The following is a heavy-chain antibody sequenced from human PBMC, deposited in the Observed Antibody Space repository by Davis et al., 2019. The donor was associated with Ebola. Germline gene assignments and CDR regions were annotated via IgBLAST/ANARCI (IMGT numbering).Heavy chain of an antibody. D-gene: IGHD3-3*01. CDR1: GASFSGYY. V-gene: IGHV4-34*01. CDR3: ARARLWSGYYRGVRWFDP. CDR2: IYYSGST. J-gene: IGHJ5*02. Sequence: SETLSLTCAVYGASFSGYYWSWIRQHPGKGLEWIGYIYYSGSTYYNPSLKSRVTISVDTSKNQFSLKLSSVTAADTAVYYCARARLWSGYYRGVRWFDPWGQGTLVSVSS.